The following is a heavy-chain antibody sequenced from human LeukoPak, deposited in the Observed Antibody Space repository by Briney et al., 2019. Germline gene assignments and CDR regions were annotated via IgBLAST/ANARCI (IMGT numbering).Heavy chain of an antibody. Sequence: SETLSLTCAVSGYSISSGYYWGWIRQPPGKGLEWIGSIYHSGSTYYSPSLKSRVTISVDTSKNQFSLKLSSVTAADTAVYYCARVYYSSSYDYWYFDLWGRGTLVTVSS. J-gene: IGHJ2*01. D-gene: IGHD6-13*01. CDR1: GYSISSGYY. CDR2: IYHSGST. V-gene: IGHV4-38-2*01. CDR3: ARVYYSSSYDYWYFDL.